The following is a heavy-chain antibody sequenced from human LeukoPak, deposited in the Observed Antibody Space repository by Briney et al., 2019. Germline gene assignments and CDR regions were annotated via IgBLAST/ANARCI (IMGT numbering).Heavy chain of an antibody. CDR3: ARAVITFGGAVAKGFDC. CDR1: GGSISSYY. D-gene: IGHD3-16*01. Sequence: SETLSLTCTVSGGSISSYYWSWIRQPPGKGLEWIGYIYYSGSTSNNPSLKSRVTISVDTSKSQFSLKLSSVIAADTAVYYCARAVITFGGAVAKGFDCWGQGTLVTVSS. V-gene: IGHV4-59*08. J-gene: IGHJ4*02. CDR2: IYYSGST.